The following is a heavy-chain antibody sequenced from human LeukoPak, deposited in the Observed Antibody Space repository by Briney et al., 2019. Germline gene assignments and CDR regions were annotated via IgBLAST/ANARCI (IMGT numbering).Heavy chain of an antibody. Sequence: SETLSLTCTVSGGSISSGGYYWSWIRQHPGKGLEWIGYIYYSGSTYYNPSLKGRVTISVDTSKNQFSLKLSSVTAADTAVYYCARLKEHYYDSSGPNYFDYWGQGTLVTVSS. V-gene: IGHV4-31*03. D-gene: IGHD3-22*01. CDR3: ARLKEHYYDSSGPNYFDY. CDR2: IYYSGST. J-gene: IGHJ4*02. CDR1: GGSISSGGYY.